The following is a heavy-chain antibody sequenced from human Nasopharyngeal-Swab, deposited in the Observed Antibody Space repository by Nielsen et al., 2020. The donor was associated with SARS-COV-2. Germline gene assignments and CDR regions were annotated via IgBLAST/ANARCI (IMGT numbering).Heavy chain of an antibody. CDR1: GGSIRRGDYY. D-gene: IGHD3-10*01. J-gene: IGHJ4*02. CDR3: ARSLYFYGSGSYSLDY. Sequence: SETLSLTCTVSGGSIRRGDYYWNWLRQPPGKGLEWIGYIYYSGSTSYNPSLKSRVTISVDTSKNQFSLKLGSVTAADTAVYYCARSLYFYGSGSYSLDYWGQGTLVTVSS. CDR2: IYYSGST. V-gene: IGHV4-30-4*01.